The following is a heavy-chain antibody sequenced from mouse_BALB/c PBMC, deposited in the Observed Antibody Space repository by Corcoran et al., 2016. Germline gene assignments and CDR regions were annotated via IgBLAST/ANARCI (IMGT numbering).Heavy chain of an antibody. CDR2: ILPGSGST. CDR3: AVSVMPFAY. D-gene: IGHD2-3*01. CDR1: GYTFSSYW. Sequence: QVQLQQSGAELMKPGASVKISCKATGYTFSSYWIEWVKQRPGHGLEWIGEILPGSGSTNYNEKFKGKATFTADTSSNTAYMQLSSLTSEDSAVYYCAVSVMPFAYWGQGTLVTVSA. V-gene: IGHV1-9*01. J-gene: IGHJ3*01.